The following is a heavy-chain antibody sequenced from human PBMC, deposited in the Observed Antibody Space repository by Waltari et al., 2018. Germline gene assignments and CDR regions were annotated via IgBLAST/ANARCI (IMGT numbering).Heavy chain of an antibody. J-gene: IGHJ3*02. CDR3: ARGSEWLDAFDI. V-gene: IGHV3-30*01. CDR1: GFTFRRSA. CDR2: ISYDGSNK. D-gene: IGHD5-12*01. Sequence: QVQLVESGGGVFQPGGSLRLSCAASGFTFRRSAMHWFRQAPGKGLEWVAVISYDGSNKYYADSVKGRFTISRDNSKNTLYLQMNSLRAEDTAVYYCARGSEWLDAFDIWGQGTMVTVSS.